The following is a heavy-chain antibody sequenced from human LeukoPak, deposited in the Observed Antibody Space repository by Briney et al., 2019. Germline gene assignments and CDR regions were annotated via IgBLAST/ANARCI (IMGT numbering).Heavy chain of an antibody. J-gene: IGHJ4*02. V-gene: IGHV3-74*01. CDR2: INSDGSST. CDR1: GFTFSSYW. D-gene: IGHD3-10*01. Sequence: GGSLRLSCAASGFTFSSYWMHWVRQAPGKGLVWVSRINSDGSSTSHADSVKGRFTISRDNAKNTLYMQLNSLRADDTAVYYCVREGYYGSGSYYFDYRGQGTLVTVSS. CDR3: VREGYYGSGSYYFDY.